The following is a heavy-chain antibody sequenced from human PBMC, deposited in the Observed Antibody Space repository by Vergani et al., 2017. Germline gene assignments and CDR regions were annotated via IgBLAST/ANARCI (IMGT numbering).Heavy chain of an antibody. CDR2: IYYSGST. Sequence: QVQLQESGPGLVKPSETLSLTCTVSGGSISSYYWSWIRQPPGKGLEWIGYIYYSGSTNYNPSLKSRVTISVDTSKNQFSLKLSSVTAADTAVYYCAKWIAVAGPYYFDYWGQGTLVTVSS. CDR3: AKWIAVAGPYYFDY. D-gene: IGHD6-19*01. CDR1: GGSISSYY. V-gene: IGHV4-59*01. J-gene: IGHJ4*02.